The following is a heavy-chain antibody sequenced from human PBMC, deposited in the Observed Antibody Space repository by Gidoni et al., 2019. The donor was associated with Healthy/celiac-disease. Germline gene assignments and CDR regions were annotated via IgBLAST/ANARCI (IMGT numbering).Heavy chain of an antibody. J-gene: IGHJ4*02. D-gene: IGHD6-19*01. CDR1: GSTFSSYA. V-gene: IGHV3-23*01. CDR3: AKESASSGWLLDY. CDR2: ISGSGGST. Sequence: EVQLLESGGGLVQPGGYLRLSCAASGSTFSSYAMSWVRQAPGKGLEWVAAISGSGGSTYYADSVKGRFTISRDNSKNTLYLQMNSLRAEDTAVYYCAKESASSGWLLDYWGQGTLVTVSS.